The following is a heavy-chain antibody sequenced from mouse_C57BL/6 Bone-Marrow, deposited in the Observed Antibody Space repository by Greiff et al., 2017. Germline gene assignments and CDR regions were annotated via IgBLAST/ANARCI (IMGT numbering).Heavy chain of an antibody. V-gene: IGHV1-82*01. Sequence: QVQLQQSGPELVKPGASVKFSCKASGYAFSSSWMNWVKQRPGKGLEWIGRIYPGDGDTNYNGKFKGKATLTADKSSSTAYMQLSSLSSEDSAVYFCARWSSGYYYSMDYWGQGTSVTVSS. CDR1: GYAFSSSW. CDR2: IYPGDGDT. J-gene: IGHJ4*01. CDR3: ARWSSGYYYSMDY. D-gene: IGHD3-2*02.